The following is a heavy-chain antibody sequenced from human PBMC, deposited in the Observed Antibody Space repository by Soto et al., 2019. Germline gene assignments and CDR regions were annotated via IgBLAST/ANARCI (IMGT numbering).Heavy chain of an antibody. J-gene: IGHJ5*02. CDR1: GGPISSGGYY. CDR2: IYYSGST. Sequence: SETLSLTCTVSGGPISSGGYYWSWIRQHPGKGLEWIGYIYYSGSTYYNPSLKSRVTISVDTSKNQFSLKLSSVTAADTAVYYCARDNSYDILTGYYNVHWFDPWGQGTLVTVSS. CDR3: ARDNSYDILTGYYNVHWFDP. D-gene: IGHD3-9*01. V-gene: IGHV4-31*03.